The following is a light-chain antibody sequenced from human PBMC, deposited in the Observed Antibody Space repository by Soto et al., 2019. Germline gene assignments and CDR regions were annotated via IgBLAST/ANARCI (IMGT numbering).Light chain of an antibody. CDR2: GAS. J-gene: IGKJ3*01. CDR1: QTVTSSY. V-gene: IGKV3-20*01. Sequence: EIVLTQSPGTLSLSPGERATLTCRASQTVTSSYLAWYQPKPGQAPRLLMYGASSRATGIPDRFSGRGSGTAFTLTISRLEPEDFAVYYCLHYGSSPLTFGPGTKVDIK. CDR3: LHYGSSPLT.